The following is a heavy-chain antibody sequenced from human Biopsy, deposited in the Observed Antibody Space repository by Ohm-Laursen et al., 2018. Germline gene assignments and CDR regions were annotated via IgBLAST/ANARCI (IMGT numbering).Heavy chain of an antibody. CDR1: GDSISSGGNY. D-gene: IGHD3-9*01. CDR3: AGLVTGFIDP. V-gene: IGHV4-31*03. CDR2: ISYSGST. Sequence: SETLSLTCTVSGDSISSGGNYWTWIRQRPGKGLEWAGHISYSGSTYYNPSLKSRVTISVDTSKNQFSLKLSSVTAADTAVYYCAGLVTGFIDPWGQGTLVTVSS. J-gene: IGHJ5*02.